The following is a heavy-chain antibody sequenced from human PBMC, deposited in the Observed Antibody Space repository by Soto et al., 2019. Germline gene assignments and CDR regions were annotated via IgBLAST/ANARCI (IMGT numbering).Heavy chain of an antibody. V-gene: IGHV1-18*04. CDR3: AYVGGYSTADYSFDF. J-gene: IGHJ4*02. Sequence: APVKLACKVSGSTFTSNVIGWVRQAPGQGLEWMGWISTYNENMDTAPQLQGRLTMTTDTSTKTAYMELTNLKLDDTALYYCAYVGGYSTADYSFDFWGQGTPVTVS. CDR2: ISTYNENM. D-gene: IGHD5-18*01. CDR1: GSTFTSNV.